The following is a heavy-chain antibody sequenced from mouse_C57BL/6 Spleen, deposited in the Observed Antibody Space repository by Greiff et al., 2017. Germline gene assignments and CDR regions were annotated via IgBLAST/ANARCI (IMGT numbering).Heavy chain of an antibody. D-gene: IGHD3-2*02. Sequence: QVQLQQPGAELVKPGASVKLSCKASGYTFTSYWMQWVKQRPGQGLEWIGEIDPSDSYTNYNQKFKGKATLTVDTSSSTAYMQLSSLTSEDSAVYYCARTAQANYFDYWGQGTTLTVSS. CDR1: GYTFTSYW. V-gene: IGHV1-50*01. CDR3: ARTAQANYFDY. CDR2: IDPSDSYT. J-gene: IGHJ2*01.